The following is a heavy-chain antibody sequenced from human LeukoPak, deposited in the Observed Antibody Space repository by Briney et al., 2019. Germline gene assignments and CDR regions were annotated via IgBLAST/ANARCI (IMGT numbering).Heavy chain of an antibody. CDR2: ISYDGSNK. CDR3: AKTTVTTFRSAFDI. D-gene: IGHD4-17*01. Sequence: GGSLRLSCAASGFTFSSYGMHWVRQAPGKGLEWVAVISYDGSNKYYADSVKGRFTISRDNSKNTLYLQMYSLRAEDTAVYYCAKTTVTTFRSAFDIWGQGTMVTVSS. CDR1: GFTFSSYG. V-gene: IGHV3-30*18. J-gene: IGHJ3*02.